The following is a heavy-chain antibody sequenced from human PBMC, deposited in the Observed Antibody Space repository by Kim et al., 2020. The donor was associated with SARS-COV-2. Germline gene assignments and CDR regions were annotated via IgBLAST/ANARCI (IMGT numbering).Heavy chain of an antibody. D-gene: IGHD3-10*01. V-gene: IGHV4-59*13. CDR1: GGSISSYY. J-gene: IGHJ6*02. Sequence: SETLSLTCTVSGGSISSYYWSWIRQPPGKGLEWIGYIYYSGSTNYNPSLKSRVTISVDTSKNQFSLKLSSVTAADTAVYYCARDHPQYYYGSGSYSERYYYDYGMDVWGHGTTGTVSS. CDR3: ARDHPQYYYGSGSYSERYYYDYGMDV. CDR2: IYYSGST.